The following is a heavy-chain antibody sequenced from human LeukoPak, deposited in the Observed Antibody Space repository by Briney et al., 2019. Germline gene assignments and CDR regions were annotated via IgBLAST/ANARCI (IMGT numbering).Heavy chain of an antibody. V-gene: IGHV3-23*01. D-gene: IGHD3-10*01. CDR3: AKEIQFGELYYYYYGMDV. Sequence: GSLRLSCAASGFTFSSYAMSWVRQAPGKGLEWVSAISGSGGSTYYADSVKGRFTISRDNSKNTLYLQMNSLRAEDTAVYYCAKEIQFGELYYYYYGMDVWGKGTTVTVCS. CDR2: ISGSGGST. J-gene: IGHJ6*04. CDR1: GFTFSSYA.